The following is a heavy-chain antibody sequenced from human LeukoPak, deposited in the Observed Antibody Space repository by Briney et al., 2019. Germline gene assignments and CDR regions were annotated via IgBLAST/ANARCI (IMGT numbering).Heavy chain of an antibody. Sequence: GASVKVSCKASGYTFTGYYMHWVRQAPGQGLEWMGWISSHNGNYAQKFQDRVIMTTETSTSTAYMELSRLRSDDTAVYYCARGYCGGDCYSPPDNWFDPWGQGTLVTVSS. J-gene: IGHJ5*02. CDR3: ARGYCGGDCYSPPDNWFDP. CDR2: ISSHNG. CDR1: GYTFTGYY. V-gene: IGHV1-2*02. D-gene: IGHD2-21*02.